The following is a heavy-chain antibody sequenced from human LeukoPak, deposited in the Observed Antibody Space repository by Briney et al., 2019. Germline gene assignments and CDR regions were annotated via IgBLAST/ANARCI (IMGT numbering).Heavy chain of an antibody. Sequence: PGGSLRLSCAASGFIFSNYYMGWVRQAPGKGLEWVSVIYGGGATYYADSVKGRFTISRDNSKNTMYLQMNSLRVEDTAVYYCARRGNYVDYYMDVWGKGTTVTVSS. V-gene: IGHV3-66*02. CDR1: GFIFSNYY. D-gene: IGHD1-7*01. CDR2: IYGGGAT. J-gene: IGHJ6*03. CDR3: ARRGNYVDYYMDV.